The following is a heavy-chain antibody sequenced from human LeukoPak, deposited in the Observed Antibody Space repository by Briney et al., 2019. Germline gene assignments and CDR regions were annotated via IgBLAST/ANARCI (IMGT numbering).Heavy chain of an antibody. CDR1: GGSISSGGYS. J-gene: IGHJ3*02. CDR2: IYHSGST. V-gene: IGHV4-30-2*01. Sequence: SETLSLTCAVSGGSISSGGYSWSWIRQPPGKGLEWIGYIYHSGSTYYNPSLKSRVTISVDRSKNQFSLKLSSVTAADTAVCYCAREPNNGGAFDIWGQGTMVTVSS. CDR3: AREPNNGGAFDI. D-gene: IGHD1/OR15-1a*01.